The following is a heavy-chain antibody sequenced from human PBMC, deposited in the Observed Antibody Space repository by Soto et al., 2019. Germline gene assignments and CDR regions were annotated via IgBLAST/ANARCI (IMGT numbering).Heavy chain of an antibody. CDR1: GYTFTSYD. Sequence: ASVKVSCKASGYTFTSYDINWVRQATGQGLEWMGWMNPNSGNTGYAQKFQGRVTMTRNTSISTAYMELSSLRSEDTAVYYCARAVWFGELNRYYYGMDVWGQGTTVTVSS. V-gene: IGHV1-8*01. J-gene: IGHJ6*02. D-gene: IGHD3-10*01. CDR3: ARAVWFGELNRYYYGMDV. CDR2: MNPNSGNT.